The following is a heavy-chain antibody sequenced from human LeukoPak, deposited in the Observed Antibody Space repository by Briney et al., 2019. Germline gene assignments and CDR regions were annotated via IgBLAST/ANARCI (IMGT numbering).Heavy chain of an antibody. V-gene: IGHV3-74*01. CDR1: GFTFSSYG. CDR3: ARESNFGYYDFWSGGMVIPSDFDY. J-gene: IGHJ4*02. CDR2: INSDGSST. D-gene: IGHD3-3*01. Sequence: TGGSLRLSCAASGFTFSSYGMHWVRHAPGKGLVWVSRINSDGSSTIYADSVKGRFTISRDNAKNTLYLQMNSLRAEDTAVYYCARESNFGYYDFWSGGMVIPSDFDYWGQGTLVTVSS.